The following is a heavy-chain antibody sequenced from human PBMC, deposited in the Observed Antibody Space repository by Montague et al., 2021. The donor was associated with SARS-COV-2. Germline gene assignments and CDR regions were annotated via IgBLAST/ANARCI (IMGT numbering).Heavy chain of an antibody. Sequence: TLSLTCTVSGGSISSGSSYWSWIRQPAGKGLEWIGRIYTSGSTNYNPSLKSRVTISDDTSKNQLSLKLSSVTAADTAVYYCARDSLTLDAFDIWGQGTMVTVSS. D-gene: IGHD3-9*01. CDR2: IYTSGST. J-gene: IGHJ3*02. CDR3: ARDSLTLDAFDI. CDR1: GGSISSGSSY. V-gene: IGHV4-61*02.